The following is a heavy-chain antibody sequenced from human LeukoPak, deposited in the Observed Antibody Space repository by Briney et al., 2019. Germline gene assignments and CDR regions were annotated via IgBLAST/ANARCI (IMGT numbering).Heavy chain of an antibody. Sequence: SETLSLTCTVSGGSISSYYWSWIRQPPGKGLEWIGSIYYSGSTYYNPSLKSRVTMSVDTSKNQFSLKLSSVTAADTAVYYCARDQVDTAMVTVYFDYWGQGTLVTVSS. V-gene: IGHV4-39*07. J-gene: IGHJ4*02. CDR2: IYYSGST. D-gene: IGHD5-18*01. CDR3: ARDQVDTAMVTVYFDY. CDR1: GGSISSYY.